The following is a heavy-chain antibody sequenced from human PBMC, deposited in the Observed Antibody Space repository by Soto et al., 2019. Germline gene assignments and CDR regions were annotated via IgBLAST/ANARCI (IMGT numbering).Heavy chain of an antibody. CDR1: GFTCSNYW. Sequence: ESGGGLVQPGGSLRLSCAASGFTCSNYWMSWVRQAPGKGLEWVAKIKPDGSEKYYVDSVKGRFSISRDNAENSLYLQMNSLRAEDMAVYYCARGGLRSFDSWGQGTLVTVSS. V-gene: IGHV3-7*05. J-gene: IGHJ4*02. CDR3: ARGGLRSFDS. CDR2: IKPDGSEK.